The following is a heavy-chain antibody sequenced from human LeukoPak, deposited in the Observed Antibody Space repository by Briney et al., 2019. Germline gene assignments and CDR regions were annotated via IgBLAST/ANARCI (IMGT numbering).Heavy chain of an antibody. CDR1: GGSFSGYY. D-gene: IGHD6-13*01. CDR3: ARRPPRIAAAGTIDC. Sequence: PSETLSLTCAVYGGSFSGYYWSWIRQPPGKGLEWIGEINHSGSTNYDPSLKSRVTISVDTSKNQFSLKLSSVTAADTAVYYCARRPPRIAAAGTIDCWGQGTLVTVSS. V-gene: IGHV4-34*01. J-gene: IGHJ4*02. CDR2: INHSGST.